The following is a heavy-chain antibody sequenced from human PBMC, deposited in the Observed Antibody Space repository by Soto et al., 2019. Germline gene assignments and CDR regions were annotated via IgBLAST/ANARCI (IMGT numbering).Heavy chain of an antibody. CDR2: IIPILGLA. V-gene: IGHV1-69*02. Sequence: QVQLVQSGAEVKKPGSSVKVSCKASGGTFSSYSITWVRQAPGQGLEWMGRIIPILGLANYAQKFQGRVTINADTSTSTAYMELSSLRSEDTAVYYCARPRGDPNWFDPWGQGTLVTVSS. D-gene: IGHD3-16*01. J-gene: IGHJ5*02. CDR1: GGTFSSYS. CDR3: ARPRGDPNWFDP.